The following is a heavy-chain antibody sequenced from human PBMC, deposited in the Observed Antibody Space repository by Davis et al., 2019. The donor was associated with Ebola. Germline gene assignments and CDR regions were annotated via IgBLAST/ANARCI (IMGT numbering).Heavy chain of an antibody. D-gene: IGHD6-13*01. CDR1: GFTFSRNW. J-gene: IGHJ3*02. CDR3: ARAPRGQLVDFDI. V-gene: IGHV3-7*01. Sequence: GGSLRLSCAASGFTFSRNWMSWVRQAPGKGLEWVATIKEDGNDKYYVDSVKGRFTISRDNAKNSLYLQMNSLRAEDTAVYYRARAPRGQLVDFDIWGQGTMVTVSS. CDR2: IKEDGNDK.